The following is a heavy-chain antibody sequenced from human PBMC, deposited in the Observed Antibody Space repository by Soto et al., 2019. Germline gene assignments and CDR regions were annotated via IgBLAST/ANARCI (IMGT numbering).Heavy chain of an antibody. CDR3: AKDRRYDILTGSDYYYYYGMDV. J-gene: IGHJ6*02. V-gene: IGHV3-30*18. D-gene: IGHD3-9*01. Sequence: QVQLVESGGGVVQPGRSLRLSCAASGFTFSSNGMHWVRQAPGKGLGWVAVISYDGRNKYYADSVKGRFTISRDNSKNTLYLQMNSLRAEDTAVYYCAKDRRYDILTGSDYYYYYGMDVWGQGTTVTVSS. CDR1: GFTFSSNG. CDR2: ISYDGRNK.